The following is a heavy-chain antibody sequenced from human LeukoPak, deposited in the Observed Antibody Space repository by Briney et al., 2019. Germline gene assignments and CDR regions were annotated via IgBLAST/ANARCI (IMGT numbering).Heavy chain of an antibody. D-gene: IGHD4-11*01. CDR2: ISYDGSNK. J-gene: IGHJ4*02. Sequence: GGSLRLSCAASGFTFSSYGMHWVRQAPGKGLEWVGVISYDGSNKYYADSVKGRFTISRDNSKNTLYLQMNSPRAEDTAVYYCAKSMSTTVTAIDYWGQGTLVTVSS. V-gene: IGHV3-30*18. CDR1: GFTFSSYG. CDR3: AKSMSTTVTAIDY.